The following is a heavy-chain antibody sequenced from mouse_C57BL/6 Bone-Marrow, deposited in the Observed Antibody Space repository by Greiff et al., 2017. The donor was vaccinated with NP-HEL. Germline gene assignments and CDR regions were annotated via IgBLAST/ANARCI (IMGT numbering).Heavy chain of an antibody. CDR1: GFTFSSYG. Sequence: DVKLVESGGDLVKPGGSLKLSCAASGFTFSSYGMSWVRQTPDKRLEWVATISSGGSYTYYPDSVKGRFTISRDNAKNTLYLQMSSLKSEDTAMYYCARQSNPFAYWGQGTLVTVSA. J-gene: IGHJ3*01. V-gene: IGHV5-6*02. CDR3: ARQSNPFAY. D-gene: IGHD2-5*01. CDR2: ISSGGSYT.